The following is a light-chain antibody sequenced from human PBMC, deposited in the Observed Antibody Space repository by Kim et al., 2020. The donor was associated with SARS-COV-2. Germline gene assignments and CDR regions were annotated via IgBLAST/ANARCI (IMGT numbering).Light chain of an antibody. V-gene: IGKV2-28*01. CDR1: QSLLHSNGYNY. CDR2: LGS. J-gene: IGKJ2*01. Sequence: DIVTTQSPLSLPVTPGEPASISCRSSQSLLHSNGYNYLDWYLQKPGQSPQLLIYLGSNRASGVPDRFSGSGSGTDFTLKISRVDAEDVGVYYCMQALQTPLTFGQGTKLEI. CDR3: MQALQTPLT.